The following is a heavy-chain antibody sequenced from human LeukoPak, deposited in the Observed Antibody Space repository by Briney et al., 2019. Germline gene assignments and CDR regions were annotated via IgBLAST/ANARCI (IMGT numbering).Heavy chain of an antibody. Sequence: GGSLRLSCAASGFTFSGYWMSWVRQAPGKGLEWVANIKQDGSEKYYVDSVKGRFTISRDNAKNSLYLQMNSLRAEDTAVYYCARDRDSSGWYWAFDIWGQATMVTVSS. CDR2: IKQDGSEK. CDR3: ARDRDSSGWYWAFDI. V-gene: IGHV3-7*01. J-gene: IGHJ3*02. D-gene: IGHD6-19*01. CDR1: GFTFSGYW.